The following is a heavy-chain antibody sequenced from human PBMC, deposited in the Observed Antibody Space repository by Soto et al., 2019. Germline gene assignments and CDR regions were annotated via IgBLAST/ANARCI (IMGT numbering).Heavy chain of an antibody. D-gene: IGHD3-10*01. J-gene: IGHJ3*02. CDR1: GGSISSGGYS. CDR3: ARAHGSGWGAFDI. Sequence: QLQLQESGSGLVKPSQTLSLTCAVSGGSISSGGYSWSWIRQPPGKGLEWIGYIYHSGSTYYNPCLKSRVTISVDRSKTQFSLKLSSVTAADTAVYYCARAHGSGWGAFDIWGQGTMVTVSS. V-gene: IGHV4-30-2*01. CDR2: IYHSGST.